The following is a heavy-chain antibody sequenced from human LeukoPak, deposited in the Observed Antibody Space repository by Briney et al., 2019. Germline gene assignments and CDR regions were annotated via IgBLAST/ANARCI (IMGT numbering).Heavy chain of an antibody. CDR3: ARDIGSGWYNYFDY. J-gene: IGHJ4*02. V-gene: IGHV3-33*01. D-gene: IGHD6-19*01. CDR1: GFIFSSYG. Sequence: PGRSLRLSCAASGFIFSSYGMHWVRQAPGKGLEWVAVIWYDGSNKYYAGSVKGRFTISRDNSKNTLYLQMNSLRAEDTAVYYCARDIGSGWYNYFDYWGQGTLVTVSS. CDR2: IWYDGSNK.